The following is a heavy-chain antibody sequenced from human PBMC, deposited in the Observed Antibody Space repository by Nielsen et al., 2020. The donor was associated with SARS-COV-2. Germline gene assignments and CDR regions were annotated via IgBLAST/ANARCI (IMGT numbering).Heavy chain of an antibody. CDR1: GFTFSSYA. V-gene: IGHV3-33*08. Sequence: GESPKISCAASGFTFSSYAMSRVRQAPGKGLEWVAVIWYDGSNKYYADSVKGRFTISRDNSKNTLYLQMNSLRAEDTAVYYCARDFPVGEDYDILTGWHNTYDYWGQGTLVTVSS. D-gene: IGHD3-9*01. J-gene: IGHJ4*02. CDR3: ARDFPVGEDYDILTGWHNTYDY. CDR2: IWYDGSNK.